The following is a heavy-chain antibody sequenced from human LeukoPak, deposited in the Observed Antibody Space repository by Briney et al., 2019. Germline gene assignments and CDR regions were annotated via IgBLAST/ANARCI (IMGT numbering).Heavy chain of an antibody. D-gene: IGHD3/OR15-3a*01. V-gene: IGHV4-39*07. CDR2: IYYSGST. CDR1: GGSISSSSYY. J-gene: IGHJ3*02. Sequence: SETLSLTCTVSGGSISSSSYYWGWIRQPPGKGLEWIGTIYYSGSTNYNPSLKSRVTISVGTSKNQFSLRLSSVTAADTAVYYCARGGWTNAFDIWGQGTMVTVSS. CDR3: ARGGWTNAFDI.